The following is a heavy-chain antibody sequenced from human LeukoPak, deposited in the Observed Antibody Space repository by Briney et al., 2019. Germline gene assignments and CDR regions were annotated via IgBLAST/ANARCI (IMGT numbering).Heavy chain of an antibody. J-gene: IGHJ4*02. V-gene: IGHV2-5*02. D-gene: IGHD3-10*01. CDR1: GFSLTTTGVG. CDR2: IYWDDDK. CDR3: AHRPRRDGSGTYGDYFDY. Sequence: SGPTLVKPTQTLTLTRTFSGFSLTTTGVGVGWIRQPPGKALEWLALIYWDDDKRYIPSLNSRLTTTKDTSKNQVVLTVTKMDPVDTATYFCAHRPRRDGSGTYGDYFDYWGQGTLVTVSS.